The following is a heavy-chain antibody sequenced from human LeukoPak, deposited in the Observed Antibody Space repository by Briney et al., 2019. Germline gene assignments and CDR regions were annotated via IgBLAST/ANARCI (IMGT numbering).Heavy chain of an antibody. CDR1: GFTVSSNY. V-gene: IGHV3-53*01. Sequence: PGGSLRLSCAASGFTVSSNYMSWVRQAPGKGLEWVSIIYSGGSTYYADSVKGRFTVSRDNSKNTLSLQMNSLRAEDTAVYYCAKGYYYYGMDVWGQGTTVTVSS. J-gene: IGHJ6*02. CDR2: IYSGGST. CDR3: AKGYYYYGMDV.